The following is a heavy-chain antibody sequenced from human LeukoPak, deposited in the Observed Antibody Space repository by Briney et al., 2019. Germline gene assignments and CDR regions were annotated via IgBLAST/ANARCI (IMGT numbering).Heavy chain of an antibody. J-gene: IGHJ5*02. Sequence: PSETLSPTCTVSGGSISSYHWSWIRQPAGKGLEWIGRIYTSGSTNYNPSLKSRVTMSVDTSKNQFSLKLSSVTAADTAVYYCSRGTRDWFDPWGQGTLVTVSS. CDR1: GGSISSYH. CDR3: SRGTRDWFDP. V-gene: IGHV4-4*07. D-gene: IGHD1-26*01. CDR2: IYTSGST.